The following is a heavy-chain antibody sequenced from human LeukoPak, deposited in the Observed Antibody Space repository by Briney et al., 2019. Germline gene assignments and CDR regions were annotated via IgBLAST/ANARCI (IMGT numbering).Heavy chain of an antibody. CDR1: GGSISSGGYY. D-gene: IGHD3-3*01. CDR2: IYHSGST. V-gene: IGHV4-30-2*01. Sequence: PSETLSLTCTVSGGSISSGGYYWSWIRQPPGKGLEWIGYIYHSGSTYYNPSLKSRVTISVDRSKNQFSLKLSSVTAADTAVYYCARGERQIFGVASPTPFDYWGQGTLVTVSS. J-gene: IGHJ4*02. CDR3: ARGERQIFGVASPTPFDY.